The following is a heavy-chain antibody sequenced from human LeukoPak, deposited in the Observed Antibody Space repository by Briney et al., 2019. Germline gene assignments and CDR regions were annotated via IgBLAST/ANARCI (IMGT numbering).Heavy chain of an antibody. CDR3: ARHEYSGSYYGLSWFDP. CDR1: GGSISSYY. D-gene: IGHD1-26*01. J-gene: IGHJ5*02. Sequence: SETLSLTCTVSGGSISSYYWSWIRQPAGKGLEWIGRIYTSGSTNYNPSLKSRVTISVDTSKNQLSLKLSSLTAADTDVYYCARHEYSGSYYGLSWFDPWGQGTLVTVSS. CDR2: IYTSGST. V-gene: IGHV4-4*07.